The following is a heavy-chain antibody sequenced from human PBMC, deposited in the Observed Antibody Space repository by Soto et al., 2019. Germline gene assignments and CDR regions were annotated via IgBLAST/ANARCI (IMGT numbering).Heavy chain of an antibody. CDR2: ISTNNDAI. V-gene: IGHV3-48*01. Sequence: EVQLVESGGGLVQPGGSLRLSCAASGFSISDCSMNWVRRAPGKGLEWISYISTNNDAIYYADSVKGRFTISRDNPKNSLYLQMNSLGAEDTPLYYCASVLGSRRSGSYPSYWGQGTLVTVSS. CDR3: ASVLGSRRSGSYPSY. CDR1: GFSISDCS. D-gene: IGHD3-10*01. J-gene: IGHJ4*02.